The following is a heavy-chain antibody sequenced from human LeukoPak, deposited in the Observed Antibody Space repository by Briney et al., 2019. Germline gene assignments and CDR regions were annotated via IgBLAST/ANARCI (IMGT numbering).Heavy chain of an antibody. Sequence: ASVKVSCKVSGYTFTSSNINWVRQAPGQGLEWMGWMNLSSGNTAYAQRFQGRVTMTRDTSTNTAFLQLTSLRSEDTAVYYCARGLDVERSSAWSWGPKKFYYNVMDVWGQGTTVTASS. V-gene: IGHV1-8*01. CDR3: ARGLDVERSSAWSWGPKKFYYNVMDV. CDR1: GYTFTSSN. D-gene: IGHD3-9*01. CDR2: MNLSSGNT. J-gene: IGHJ6*02.